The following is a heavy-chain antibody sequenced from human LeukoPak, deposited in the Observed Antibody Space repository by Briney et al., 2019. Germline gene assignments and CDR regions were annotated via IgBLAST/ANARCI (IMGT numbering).Heavy chain of an antibody. CDR2: INSDGSST. D-gene: IGHD6-19*01. Sequence: GGSLRLSCAASGFTVSSNYMSWVRQAPGKGLEWVSRINSDGSSTSYADSVKGRFTISRDNAKNTLYLQMNSLRAEDTAVYYCARAAVAGKGPDYWGQGTLVTVSS. CDR3: ARAAVAGKGPDY. J-gene: IGHJ4*02. CDR1: GFTVSSNY. V-gene: IGHV3-74*01.